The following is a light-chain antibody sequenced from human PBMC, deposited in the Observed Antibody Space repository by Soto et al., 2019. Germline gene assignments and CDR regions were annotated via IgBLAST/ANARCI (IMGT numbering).Light chain of an antibody. CDR2: EVS. V-gene: IGLV2-14*01. J-gene: IGLJ3*02. Sequence: QSVLTQSASVSGSPGQSITISCTGTSSDVGAYNYVSWYRQHPGKAPKLMIYEVSNRPSGVSNRFSGSKSGNTASLTISGLQAEDEADYYCSSYTSSGTWVFGGGTKVTVL. CDR3: SSYTSSGTWV. CDR1: SSDVGAYNY.